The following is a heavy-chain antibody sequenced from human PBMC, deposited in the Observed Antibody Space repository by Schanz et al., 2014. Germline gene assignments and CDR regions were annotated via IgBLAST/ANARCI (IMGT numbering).Heavy chain of an antibody. D-gene: IGHD6-6*01. J-gene: IGHJ2*01. V-gene: IGHV1-2*02. CDR3: ARAGQDFEYSSLSPIWYFDL. CDR2: INPNSGGT. Sequence: QVQLVQSGAEVKKPGASVKVSCKASGYTFTGYYMHWVRQAPGQGLEWMGWINPNSGGTNYAQKFQGRVTMTRDMSISTAYMELSRLRSDDTAVYYCARAGQDFEYSSLSPIWYFDLWGRGTLVTVSS. CDR1: GYTFTGYY.